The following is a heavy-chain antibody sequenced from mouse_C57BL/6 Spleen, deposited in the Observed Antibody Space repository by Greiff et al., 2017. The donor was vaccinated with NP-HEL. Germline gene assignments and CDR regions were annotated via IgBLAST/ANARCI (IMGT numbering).Heavy chain of an antibody. V-gene: IGHV5-4*01. D-gene: IGHD1-1*01. Sequence: EVQGVESGGGLVKPGGSLKLSCAASGFTFSSYAMSWVRQTPEKRLEWVATISDGGSYTYYTDNVKGRFTLSRDNAKNNLYLQMSHLKSEDTAMYYCARCPYVYCSRWYFDYWGQGTTLTVSS. J-gene: IGHJ2*01. CDR2: ISDGGSYT. CDR3: ARCPYVYCSRWYFDY. CDR1: GFTFSSYA.